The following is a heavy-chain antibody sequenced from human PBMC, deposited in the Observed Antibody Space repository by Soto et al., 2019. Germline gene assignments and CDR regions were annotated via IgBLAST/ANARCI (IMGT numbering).Heavy chain of an antibody. CDR2: ISYSGNT. Sequence: QVQLQESGPGLVEPSQTASLTCTVSGGSIGSGGYYWSWIRQHPGKGLEWIGYISYSGNTSFNPSLQSRFAMSVDTSRNQVSLTVSSVTAADTAVYYCVMNSGSYYLNWFDPWGQGTLVTVSS. CDR3: VMNSGSYYLNWFDP. CDR1: GGSIGSGGYY. V-gene: IGHV4-31*03. D-gene: IGHD3-10*01. J-gene: IGHJ5*02.